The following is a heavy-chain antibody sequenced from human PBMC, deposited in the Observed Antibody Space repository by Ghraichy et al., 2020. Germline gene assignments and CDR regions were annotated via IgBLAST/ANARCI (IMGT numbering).Heavy chain of an antibody. J-gene: IGHJ5*02. CDR1: GGSVSSGTYY. V-gene: IGHV4-61*01. CDR2: IYYTGST. Sequence: SETLSLTCTVSGGSVSSGTYYWSWIRQSPGKGLEWIGYIYYTGSTNYNPSLENRVTISVDTSKNQFSLKLSSVTAADTAVYYCALVTVTLGGWFDPWGQGTLVTVSS. CDR3: ALVTVTLGGWFDP. D-gene: IGHD4-17*01.